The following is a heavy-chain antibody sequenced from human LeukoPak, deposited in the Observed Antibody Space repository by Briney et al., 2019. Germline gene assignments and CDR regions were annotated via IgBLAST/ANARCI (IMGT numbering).Heavy chain of an antibody. J-gene: IGHJ4*02. D-gene: IGHD1-1*01. CDR1: GFTLSSYE. CDR2: IDFGGRII. CDR3: ARGIGLERRYFQFDY. V-gene: IGHV3-48*03. Sequence: PGGSLRLSCVASGFTLSSYEMNWVRQVPGKALEWVSYIDFGGRIINYADHVKGRFTISRDNAKNSVYLQMNSLRAEDTAVYYCARGIGLERRYFQFDYWGQGILVTVSS.